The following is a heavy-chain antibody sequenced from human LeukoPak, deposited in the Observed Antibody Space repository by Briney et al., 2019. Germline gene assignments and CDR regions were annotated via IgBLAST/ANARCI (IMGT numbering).Heavy chain of an antibody. CDR2: ISASGDAT. J-gene: IGHJ4*02. CDR1: GFIFSSYA. CDR3: AKRGHYDSAGLRAPFDF. D-gene: IGHD3-22*01. Sequence: GGSLRLSCEASGFIFSSYAMSWVRQAPGKGLEWVSAISASGDATYYADSVKGWFTISRDNSKNTVHLQMNSLRAEDTAVYYCAKRGHYDSAGLRAPFDFWGQGVLVTVSS. V-gene: IGHV3-23*01.